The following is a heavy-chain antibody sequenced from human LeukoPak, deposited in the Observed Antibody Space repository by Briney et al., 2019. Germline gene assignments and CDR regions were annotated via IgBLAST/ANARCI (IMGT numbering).Heavy chain of an antibody. CDR1: GFTFSSYG. V-gene: IGHV3-30*02. Sequence: PGGSLRLSCAASGFTFSSYGMHWVRQAPGKGLEWVAFIRYDGSNKYYADSAKGRFTISRDNSKNTLYLQMNSLRAEDTAVYYCAKDLFLGYCSSTSCYNWFDPWGQGTLVTVSS. J-gene: IGHJ5*02. CDR2: IRYDGSNK. D-gene: IGHD2-2*01. CDR3: AKDLFLGYCSSTSCYNWFDP.